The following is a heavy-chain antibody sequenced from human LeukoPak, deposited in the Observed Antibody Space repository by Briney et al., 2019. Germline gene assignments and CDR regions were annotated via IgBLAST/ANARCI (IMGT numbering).Heavy chain of an antibody. Sequence: GGSLRLSCAASGFSFSVYWMHWVRQAPGKGLEWVSAISGSGGSTYYADSVKGRVTISRDNSKNTLYLQVNSLRVEDTAVYYCAKDRLGAMMYFDFWGQGTLVTVSS. CDR3: AKDRLGAMMYFDF. D-gene: IGHD1-26*01. V-gene: IGHV3-23*01. J-gene: IGHJ4*02. CDR2: ISGSGGST. CDR1: GFSFSVYW.